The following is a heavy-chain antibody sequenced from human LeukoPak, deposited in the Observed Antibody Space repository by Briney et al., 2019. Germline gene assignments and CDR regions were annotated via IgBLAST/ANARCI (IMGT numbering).Heavy chain of an antibody. CDR3: ARDVLDYYDRSDYVT. V-gene: IGHV1-69*06. CDR1: GVTFSSYA. Sequence: SVKVSCKASGVTFSSYAISWVRQAPGQGLEWMGGIIPIFGTANYAQKFQGRVTIIADKSTSTAYMELSSLRSEDTAVYYCARDVLDYYDRSDYVTWGQGTLVTVSP. CDR2: IIPIFGTA. J-gene: IGHJ4*02. D-gene: IGHD3-22*01.